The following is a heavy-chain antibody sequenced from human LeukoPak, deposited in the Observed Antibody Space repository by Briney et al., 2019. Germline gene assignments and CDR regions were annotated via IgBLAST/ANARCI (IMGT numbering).Heavy chain of an antibody. CDR3: ARQPIKNIVVVVAATLAWFDP. J-gene: IGHJ5*02. CDR2: INHSGST. CDR1: GGSFSGYY. V-gene: IGHV4-34*01. D-gene: IGHD2-15*01. Sequence: SETLSLTCAVYGGSFSGYYWSWIRQPPGKGLEWIGEINHSGSTNYNPSLKSRVTISVDTSKYQFSLKLSSVTAADTAVYYCARQPIKNIVVVVAATLAWFDPWGQGTLVTVSS.